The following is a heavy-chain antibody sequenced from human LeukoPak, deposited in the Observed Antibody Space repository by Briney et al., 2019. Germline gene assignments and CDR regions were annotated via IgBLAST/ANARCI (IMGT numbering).Heavy chain of an antibody. Sequence: GGSLRLSCAASGFTFSSYAMTWVRQAPGKGLEWVSGISDNGGSTYYADSVKGRFTISRDNAKNSLYLQMNSLRADDTAVYYCARLYSNRWYMGYLYMDVWGKGTTVIVSS. J-gene: IGHJ6*03. V-gene: IGHV3-23*01. CDR1: GFTFSSYA. CDR3: ARLYSNRWYMGYLYMDV. D-gene: IGHD6-13*01. CDR2: ISDNGGST.